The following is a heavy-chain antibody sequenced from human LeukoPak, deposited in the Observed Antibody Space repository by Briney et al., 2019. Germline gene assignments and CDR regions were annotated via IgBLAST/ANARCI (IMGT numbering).Heavy chain of an antibody. D-gene: IGHD6-13*01. CDR2: IYTSGST. J-gene: IGHJ6*03. CDR1: GGSLSSYY. CDR3: GRDQQQLVRRGTGYYYYYMDV. Sequence: PSETLSLTCTVSGGSLSSYYCSWIRQPAGQGLEGIGRIYTSGSTSSNPSLKSRGTMSVYTCKNQISRKLSTVTAAGAGADYGGRDQQQLVRRGTGYYYYYMDVWGKGTTVTVSS. V-gene: IGHV4-4*07.